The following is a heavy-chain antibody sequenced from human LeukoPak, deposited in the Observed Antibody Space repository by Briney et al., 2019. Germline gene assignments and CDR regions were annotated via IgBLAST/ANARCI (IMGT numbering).Heavy chain of an antibody. V-gene: IGHV1-8*01. CDR2: MNPNSGNT. D-gene: IGHD2-8*01. CDR1: GYTFTSYD. CDR3: ARGFSNGNWFDP. Sequence: ASVKVSCNASGYTFTSYDINWVRHAPGQGLEWMGWMNPNSGNTGYAQKFQGRVTMTTSTSISTAYMELSSLGSEDTAVYYCARGFSNGNWFDPWGQGTLVTVSS. J-gene: IGHJ5*02.